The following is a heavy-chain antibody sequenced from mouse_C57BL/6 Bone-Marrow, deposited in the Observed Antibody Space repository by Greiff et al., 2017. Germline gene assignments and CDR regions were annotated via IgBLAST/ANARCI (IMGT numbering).Heavy chain of an antibody. V-gene: IGHV1-62-2*01. D-gene: IGHD1-1*01. CDR1: GYTFTEYT. J-gene: IGHJ1*03. CDR3: ARHEGPDYYGSSYWCFDV. Sequence: VKLQESGAELVKPGASVKLSCKASGYTFTEYTIHWVKQRSGQGLEWIGWFYPGSGSIKYNEKFKDKATLTADKSSSTIYMEVSRLTSEDSAVYFCARHEGPDYYGSSYWCFDVWGTGTTVTVSS. CDR2: FYPGSGSI.